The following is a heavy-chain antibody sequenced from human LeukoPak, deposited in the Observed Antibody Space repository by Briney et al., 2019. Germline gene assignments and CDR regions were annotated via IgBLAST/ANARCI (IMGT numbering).Heavy chain of an antibody. CDR3: ARGNTYSSSWHGYYYYYMDV. J-gene: IGHJ6*03. D-gene: IGHD6-13*01. CDR1: GGSVSDYY. V-gene: IGHV4-34*01. CDR2: LNHSGST. Sequence: SETLSLTCTVSGGSVSDYYWSWIRQPPGKGLEWIGELNHSGSTNYNPSLKSRVTISVDTSKNQFSLKLSSVTAADTAVYYCARGNTYSSSWHGYYYYYMDVWGKGTTVTVSS.